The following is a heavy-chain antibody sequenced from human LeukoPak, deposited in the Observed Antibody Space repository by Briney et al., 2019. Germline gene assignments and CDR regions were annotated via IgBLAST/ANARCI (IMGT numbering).Heavy chain of an antibody. CDR1: GYTFTSYG. D-gene: IGHD6-13*01. Sequence: GASVKVSCKASGYTFTSYGISWVRQAPGQGLEWMGWISAYNGNTNYAQKLQGRVTMTTDTSTSTAYMELRSLRSDDTAVYYCARVETLYSRPGYFDYWGQGTLVTVSP. CDR2: ISAYNGNT. J-gene: IGHJ4*02. V-gene: IGHV1-18*01. CDR3: ARVETLYSRPGYFDY.